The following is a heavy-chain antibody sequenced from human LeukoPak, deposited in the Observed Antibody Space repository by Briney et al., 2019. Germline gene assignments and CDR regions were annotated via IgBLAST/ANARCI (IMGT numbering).Heavy chain of an antibody. J-gene: IGHJ4*02. Sequence: SETLSLTCTVSGGSISTSNYYWGWIRQPPGKGLEWIGSIYHSGSTYYNPSLKRRVTISVDTSKNQFSLKLSSVTAADTAVYYCARVTGIAVAGTYYWGQGTLVTVSS. CDR3: ARVTGIAVAGTYY. CDR2: IYHSGST. CDR1: GGSISTSNYY. D-gene: IGHD6-19*01. V-gene: IGHV4-39*07.